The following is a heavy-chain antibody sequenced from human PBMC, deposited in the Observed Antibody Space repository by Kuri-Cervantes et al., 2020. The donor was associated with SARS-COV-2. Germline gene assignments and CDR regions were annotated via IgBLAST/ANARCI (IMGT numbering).Heavy chain of an antibody. D-gene: IGHD5-18*01. CDR1: GFSFNHYS. J-gene: IGHJ4*02. Sequence: GGSLRLSCVGSGFSFNHYSMNWVRQAPGKGLEWVSSISGSGISTDYADSVKGRFTISRDNSKNTLYLQMNSLRADETAVYYCAKERGYGNEYVDYWGQGTLVTVSS. CDR2: ISGSGIST. V-gene: IGHV3-23*01. CDR3: AKERGYGNEYVDY.